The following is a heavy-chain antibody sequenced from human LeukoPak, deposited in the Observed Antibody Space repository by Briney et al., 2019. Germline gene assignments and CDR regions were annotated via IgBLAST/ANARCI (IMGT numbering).Heavy chain of an antibody. CDR2: ISGSGGST. CDR3: ANSYCSGGSCYVGPLDY. Sequence: GGSLRLSRAASGFTFSSYAMNWVRQAPGKGLEWVSTISGSGGSTYYADSAKGRFTISRDNSKNTLYLQMNSLRADDTALYYCANSYCSGGSCYVGPLDYWGQGTLVTVSS. CDR1: GFTFSSYA. J-gene: IGHJ4*02. V-gene: IGHV3-23*01. D-gene: IGHD2-15*01.